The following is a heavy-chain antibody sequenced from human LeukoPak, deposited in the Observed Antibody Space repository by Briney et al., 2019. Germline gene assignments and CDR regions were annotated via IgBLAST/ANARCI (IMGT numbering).Heavy chain of an antibody. CDR3: AKANKAYCGGDCCIDY. CDR2: ISWNSGSI. Sequence: GGSLRLSCAASGFTFDDYAMHWVRQAPGKGLEWVSGISWNSGSIGYADSVKGRFTISRDNAKNSLYLQMNSLRAEDTALYYCAKANKAYCGGDCCIDYWGQGTLVTVSS. J-gene: IGHJ4*02. V-gene: IGHV3-9*01. CDR1: GFTFDDYA. D-gene: IGHD2-21*02.